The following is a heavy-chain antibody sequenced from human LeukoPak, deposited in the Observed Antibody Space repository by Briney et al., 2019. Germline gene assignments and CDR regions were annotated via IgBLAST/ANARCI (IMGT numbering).Heavy chain of an antibody. J-gene: IGHJ4*02. CDR2: INSDGSTT. D-gene: IGHD6-19*01. CDR3: AKPVSSGWYYFDY. Sequence: SGGSLRLSCVASGFTFSSYWMHWVRQAPGEGLVWVSRINSDGSTTTYADSVKGRFTISRDNAKNTLYLQMNSLRVEDTAVYYCAKPVSSGWYYFDYWGQGTLVTVSS. CDR1: GFTFSSYW. V-gene: IGHV3-74*01.